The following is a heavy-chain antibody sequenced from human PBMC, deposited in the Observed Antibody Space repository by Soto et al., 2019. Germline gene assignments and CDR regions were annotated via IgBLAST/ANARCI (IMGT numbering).Heavy chain of an antibody. CDR2: ISAYNGNT. J-gene: IGHJ6*02. CDR1: GYTYTSYG. Sequence: ASVKVSCKASGYTYTSYGISWVRQAPGQGLEWMGWISAYNGNTNYAQKLQGRVTMTTDTSTSTAYMELRSLRSDDTAVYYCARVMWNGVVIFGYYYYRMDGWGQGTTVTVSS. CDR3: ARVMWNGVVIFGYYYYRMDG. D-gene: IGHD3-3*01. V-gene: IGHV1-18*01.